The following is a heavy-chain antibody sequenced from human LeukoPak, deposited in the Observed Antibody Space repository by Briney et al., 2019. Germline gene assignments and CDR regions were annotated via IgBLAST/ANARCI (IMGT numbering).Heavy chain of an antibody. V-gene: IGHV4-39*07. CDR3: ARDSCSSTSCRKKFDN. Sequence: SETLSLTCTVSGDSISSANYYWGWVRQPPGKGLEWIGSIYFSGSTYYNPSLKSRATISVETSKVQFSLKLSSVTAADTAVYYCARDSCSSTSCRKKFDNWGQGTLVTVSS. D-gene: IGHD2-2*01. CDR2: IYFSGST. CDR1: GDSISSANYY. J-gene: IGHJ4*02.